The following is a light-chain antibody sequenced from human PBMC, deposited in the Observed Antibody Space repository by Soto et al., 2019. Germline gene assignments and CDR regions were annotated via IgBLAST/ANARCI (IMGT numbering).Light chain of an antibody. CDR2: AVS. V-gene: IGKV1-39*01. J-gene: IGKJ1*01. Sequence: DIQMTQSPSSLSASIGDRVTLTCRASQSNGTNLNWYQQRPGKAPKLLIYAVSSLQSEVSSRFSGSGSGTDFTLSINSLQREDFATYYCQQTYSAPPLIGQGTKVEIK. CDR1: QSNGTN. CDR3: QQTYSAPPL.